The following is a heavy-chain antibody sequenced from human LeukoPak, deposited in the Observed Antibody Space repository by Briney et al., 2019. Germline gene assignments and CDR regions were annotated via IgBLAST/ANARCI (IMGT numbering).Heavy chain of an antibody. Sequence: GGSLRLSCAASGFTFSSYAMSWVRQAPGKGLEWVSAISGSGGSTYYADSVKGRFTISRDNSKNTLYLQMNSLRAEDTAVYYCAKVMDYYDSSGYYPYWGQGTLVTVSS. CDR3: AKVMDYYDSSGYYPY. D-gene: IGHD3-22*01. CDR2: ISGSGGST. V-gene: IGHV3-23*01. CDR1: GFTFSSYA. J-gene: IGHJ4*02.